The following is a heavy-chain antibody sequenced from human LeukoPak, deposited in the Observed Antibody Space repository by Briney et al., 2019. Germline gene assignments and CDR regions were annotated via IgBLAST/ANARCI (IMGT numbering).Heavy chain of an antibody. J-gene: IGHJ6*03. D-gene: IGHD4-17*01. CDR2: IYYSGST. CDR1: GGSISSSSYY. V-gene: IGHV4-39*01. Sequence: SETLSLTCAVSGGSISSSSYYWGWVRQPPGKGLEWIGSIYYSGSTYYNPSLKSRVTISVDTSKNQFSLKLSSVTAADTAVYYCARAVIDDYGDFYYMDVWGKGTTVTISS. CDR3: ARAVIDDYGDFYYMDV.